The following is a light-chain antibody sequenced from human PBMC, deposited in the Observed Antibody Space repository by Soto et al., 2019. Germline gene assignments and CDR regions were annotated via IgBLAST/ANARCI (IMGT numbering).Light chain of an antibody. Sequence: QSALTQPASVSGSPGQSISISCTGSSSDVGGYNSVSWYQQHPGKAPKLMIYEVSYRPSGVSNRFSGSKSGNTAALTISGLQAEDEADYYCSSYTRNTPYVCGTGTKVTVL. J-gene: IGLJ1*01. CDR3: SSYTRNTPYV. CDR2: EVS. V-gene: IGLV2-14*01. CDR1: SSDVGGYNS.